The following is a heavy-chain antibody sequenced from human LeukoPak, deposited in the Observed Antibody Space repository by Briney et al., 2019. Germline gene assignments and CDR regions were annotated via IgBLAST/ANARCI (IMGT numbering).Heavy chain of an antibody. J-gene: IGHJ5*01. CDR1: GYTFTSYY. V-gene: IGHV1-46*01. CDR2: INPSGGST. D-gene: IGHD3-10*01. Sequence: PRAPVKVSCKASGYTFTSYYMHWVRQAPGQGLEWMGIINPSGGSTSYAQKFQGRVTMTRDTSTSTAYMELSSLRSDDTAVYYCARVELGWFGELIPYVFDPWGQGTLVTVSS. CDR3: ARVELGWFGELIPYVFDP.